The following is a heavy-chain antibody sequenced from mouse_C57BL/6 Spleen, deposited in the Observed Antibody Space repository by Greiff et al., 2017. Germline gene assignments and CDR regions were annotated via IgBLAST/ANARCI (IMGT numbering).Heavy chain of an antibody. J-gene: IGHJ1*03. D-gene: IGHD2-4*01. V-gene: IGHV5-4*03. Sequence: EVMLVESGGGLVKPGGSLKLSCAASGFTFSSYAMSWVRQTPEKRLEWVATISDGGSYTYYPDNVKGRFTNARDNANNNLYLQMSHLKSEDTARYYCARWITTSYWYFDVWGTGTTVTVSS. CDR1: GFTFSSYA. CDR2: ISDGGSYT. CDR3: ARWITTSYWYFDV.